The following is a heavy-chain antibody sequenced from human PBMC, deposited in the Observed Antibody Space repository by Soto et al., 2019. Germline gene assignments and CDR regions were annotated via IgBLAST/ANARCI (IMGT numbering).Heavy chain of an antibody. CDR1: GFTFSSYA. CDR3: ARDWLGQGSGWSLVVDY. V-gene: IGHV3-30-3*01. Sequence: QVQLVESGGGVVQPGRSLRLSCAASGFTFSSYAMHWVRQAPGKGLEWVAVISYDGSNKYYADSVKGRFTISRDNSKNTLYLQMNSLRAEDTAVYYCARDWLGQGSGWSLVVDYWGQGTLVTVSS. CDR2: ISYDGSNK. D-gene: IGHD6-19*01. J-gene: IGHJ4*02.